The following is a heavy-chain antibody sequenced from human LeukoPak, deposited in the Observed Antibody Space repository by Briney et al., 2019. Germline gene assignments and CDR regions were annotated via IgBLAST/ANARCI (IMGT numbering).Heavy chain of an antibody. Sequence: SETLSLTCTVSGGSIRSYRWSWIRQPPGKGLEWIGYIYNSGSTNYSPSLKSRVTISVDTSKNQFSLKLSSVTAEDTAVYYCARYSSSGLDYWGQGTLVTVSS. J-gene: IGHJ4*02. V-gene: IGHV4-59*01. D-gene: IGHD6-19*01. CDR2: IYNSGST. CDR1: GGSIRSYR. CDR3: ARYSSSGLDY.